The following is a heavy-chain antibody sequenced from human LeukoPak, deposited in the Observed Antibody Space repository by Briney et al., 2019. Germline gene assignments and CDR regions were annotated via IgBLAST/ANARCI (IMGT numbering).Heavy chain of an antibody. J-gene: IGHJ4*02. CDR3: ARGTLNSPGDFDY. CDR2: IYYSGST. D-gene: IGHD1-1*01. CDR1: SGSISSYY. V-gene: IGHV4-59*01. Sequence: SETLSLTCTVSSGSISSYYWSWIRQPPGKGLEWIGYIYYSGSTNYNPSLKSRVTISVDTSKNQFSLKLSSVTAADTAVYYCARGTLNSPGDFDYWGQGTLVTVSS.